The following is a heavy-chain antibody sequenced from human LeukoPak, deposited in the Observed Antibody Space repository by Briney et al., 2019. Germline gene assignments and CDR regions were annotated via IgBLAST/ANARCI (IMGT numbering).Heavy chain of an antibody. Sequence: PSETLSLTCTVSGGSISSYYWSWLRQPPGKGLEWIGYIYYSGSTNYNPSLKSRVTISLDTSKNQFSLKLSSVTAAETAVYYCARGPSSAYYFGAAQYFDYWGQGTLVTVSS. D-gene: IGHD3-22*01. V-gene: IGHV4-59*01. CDR3: ARGPSSAYYFGAAQYFDY. CDR2: IYYSGST. CDR1: GGSISSYY. J-gene: IGHJ4*02.